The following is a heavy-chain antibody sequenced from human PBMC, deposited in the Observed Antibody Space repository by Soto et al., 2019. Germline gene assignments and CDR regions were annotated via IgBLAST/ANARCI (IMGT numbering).Heavy chain of an antibody. CDR3: ARAPPYCSGGSCYSVDY. CDR2: INAGNGNT. D-gene: IGHD2-15*01. CDR1: GYTFTSYA. V-gene: IGHV1-3*01. J-gene: IGHJ4*02. Sequence: QVQLVQSGAEVKKPGASVKVSCKASGYTFTSYAMHWVRQAPGQRLEWMGWINAGNGNTKYSQKFQGRVTITRDTSASTAYMELSSLRSEDTAVYYCARAPPYCSGGSCYSVDYWGPGTLVTVSS.